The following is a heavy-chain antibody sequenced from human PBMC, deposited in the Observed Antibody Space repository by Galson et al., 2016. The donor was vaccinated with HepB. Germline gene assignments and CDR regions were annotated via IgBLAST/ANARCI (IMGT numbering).Heavy chain of an antibody. CDR3: ARGDNPDYGDYASAYYYMDV. J-gene: IGHJ6*03. CDR1: GVSINTHH. V-gene: IGHV4-59*11. D-gene: IGHD4-17*01. CDR2: ASHTGST. Sequence: SETLSLTCAVSGVSINTHHWTWIRQPPGKGLEWIGYASHTGSTNYKPSLKSRVTISVDTSKNQFSLKLSSVTAADTAVYYCARGDNPDYGDYASAYYYMDVWGKGTTVTVSS.